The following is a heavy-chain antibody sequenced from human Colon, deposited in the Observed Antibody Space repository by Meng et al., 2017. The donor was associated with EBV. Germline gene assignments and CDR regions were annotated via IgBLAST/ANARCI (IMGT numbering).Heavy chain of an antibody. V-gene: IGHV4-34*01. CDR1: GGSFRDYY. D-gene: IGHD3-10*01. CDR3: ARRGPSGNFSP. Sequence: QVQLQQWGAGVLKPSETLSRSCAVYGGSFRDYYWTWIRHPPGKGLEWIGEIDHRGNTKYNPSLKSRVTISLDTSKKQFSLKVSSVTAADSAVYYCARRGPSGNFSPWSQGGLVTVSS. J-gene: IGHJ5*02. CDR2: IDHRGNT.